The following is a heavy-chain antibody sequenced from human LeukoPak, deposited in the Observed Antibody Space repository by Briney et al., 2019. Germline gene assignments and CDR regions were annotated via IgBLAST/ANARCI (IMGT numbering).Heavy chain of an antibody. CDR1: GYTFTSYD. Sequence: ASVKVSCKASGYTFTSYDINWVRQATGQGLEWMGWMNPNSGNTGYAQKFQGRVTMTRNTSISTAYMELSSLRSEDTAVYYCARGTGYSRGRNFDYWGQGTLVTVSS. CDR3: ARGTGYSRGRNFDY. J-gene: IGHJ4*02. CDR2: MNPNSGNT. V-gene: IGHV1-8*01. D-gene: IGHD6-19*01.